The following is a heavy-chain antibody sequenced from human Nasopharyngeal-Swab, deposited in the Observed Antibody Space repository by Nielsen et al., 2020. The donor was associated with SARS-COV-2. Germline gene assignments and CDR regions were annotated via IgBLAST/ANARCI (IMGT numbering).Heavy chain of an antibody. CDR1: GFTFSSCA. CDR2: ISGSGHRT. J-gene: IGHJ4*02. V-gene: IGHV3-23*01. Sequence: ESLKISCVAPGFTFSSCAMTWVRQAPGKGLQWLSTISGSGHRTYYADSVKGRFTISRDNSQNTLYLQMNSLRAEDTAVYYCAKDFRHNYDYWSGYFTNWGQGTLVTVSS. CDR3: AKDFRHNYDYWSGYFTN. D-gene: IGHD3-3*01.